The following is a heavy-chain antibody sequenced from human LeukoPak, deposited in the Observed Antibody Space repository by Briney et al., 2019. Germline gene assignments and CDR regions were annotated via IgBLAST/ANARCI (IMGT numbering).Heavy chain of an antibody. J-gene: IGHJ3*02. CDR3: AVVRLRRAFDI. V-gene: IGHV1-2*02. D-gene: IGHD4-17*01. CDR2: INPKSGDA. Sequence: GASVKVSCKASGFTFTGYYMHWVRQAPGQRLEWMGWINPKSGDANYAQKFQGRVTMTRDTSISTAYMELSRLRSDDTAVYYCAVVRLRRAFDIWGQGTMVTVSS. CDR1: GFTFTGYY.